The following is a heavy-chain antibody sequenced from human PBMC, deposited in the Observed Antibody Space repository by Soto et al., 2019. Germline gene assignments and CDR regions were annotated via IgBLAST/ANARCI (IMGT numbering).Heavy chain of an antibody. Sequence: QVQLQESGPGLVKSSDTRSLTCAVAGYAISRSNWWGWIRQPPGKGLEWIGYVYYSGTSYCNPPLKSRVTMSVDTSTKQFSLKLTSVTAVDTAVYYCARREIQGPIDYWGQGTLVTVSS. D-gene: IGHD1-26*01. V-gene: IGHV4-28*01. CDR2: VYYSGTS. CDR1: GYAISRSNW. CDR3: ARREIQGPIDY. J-gene: IGHJ4*02.